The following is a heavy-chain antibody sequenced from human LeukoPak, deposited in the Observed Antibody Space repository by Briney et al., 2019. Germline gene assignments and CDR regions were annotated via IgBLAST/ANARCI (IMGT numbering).Heavy chain of an antibody. D-gene: IGHD4-17*01. CDR1: GYTLSSYS. J-gene: IGHJ4*02. Sequence: GGSLRLSCAVSGYTLSSYSMNWGRQAPGEGTVWVSSISSCSSYIYYADSGKGRCTIHREHAKHSLSLQMHSLVADDAAVVECAREAYGDYVNHWGQGTLVTVSS. V-gene: IGHV3-21*01. CDR2: ISSCSSYI. CDR3: AREAYGDYVNH.